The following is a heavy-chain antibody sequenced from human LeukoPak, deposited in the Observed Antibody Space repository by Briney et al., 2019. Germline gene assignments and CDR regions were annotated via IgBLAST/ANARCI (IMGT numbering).Heavy chain of an antibody. Sequence: SETLSLTCTVSGGSISDNYWSWIRQPPGKGLEWIAYMFYSGRTNYNPSLKSRVTISIDTSKNQLSLKLSSVTAADTAVYYCASHDNGHSNGLLDYWGQGTLVTVSS. D-gene: IGHD4-11*01. CDR2: MFYSGRT. CDR1: GGSISDNY. V-gene: IGHV4-59*08. J-gene: IGHJ4*02. CDR3: ASHDNGHSNGLLDY.